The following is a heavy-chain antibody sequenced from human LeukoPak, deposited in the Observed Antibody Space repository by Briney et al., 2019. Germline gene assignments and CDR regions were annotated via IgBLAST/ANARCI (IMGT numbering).Heavy chain of an antibody. V-gene: IGHV4-34*01. D-gene: IGHD5-18*01. CDR3: ARGRDTAMGTYYYYGMDV. CDR1: GGSFSGYY. CDR2: INHSGST. J-gene: IGHJ6*02. Sequence: SETLSLTCAVYGGSFSGYYWSWIRQPPGKGLEWIGEINHSGSTNYNPSLKSRVTISVDTSKNQFSLKLSSVTAADTAVYYCARGRDTAMGTYYYYGMDVWGQGTTVTVSS.